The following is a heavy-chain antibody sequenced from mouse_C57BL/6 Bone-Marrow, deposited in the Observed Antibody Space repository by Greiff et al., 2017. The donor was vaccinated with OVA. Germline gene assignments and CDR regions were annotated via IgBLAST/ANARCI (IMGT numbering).Heavy chain of an antibody. Sequence: SGAELVRPGASVTLSCKASGYTFTDYEMHWVKQTPVHGLEWIGAIDPETGGTAYNQKFKGKAILTADKSSSTAYMELRSLTSEDSAVYYCTRSSITTVVARAYWGQGTLVTVSA. CDR2: IDPETGGT. V-gene: IGHV1-15*01. CDR1: GYTFTDYE. J-gene: IGHJ3*01. CDR3: TRSSITTVVARAY. D-gene: IGHD1-1*01.